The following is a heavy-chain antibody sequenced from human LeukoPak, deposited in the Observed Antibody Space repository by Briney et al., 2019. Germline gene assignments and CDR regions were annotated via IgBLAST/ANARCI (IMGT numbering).Heavy chain of an antibody. Sequence: ASVKVPCKASGYTFTSYYMHWVRQAPGQGLEWMGIINPSGGSTSYAQKFQGRVTMTRDTSTSTVYMELSSLRSEDTAVYYCASGRVYCSGGSCYSGNWFDPWGQGTLVTVSS. CDR3: ASGRVYCSGGSCYSGNWFDP. V-gene: IGHV1-46*01. CDR1: GYTFTSYY. J-gene: IGHJ5*02. CDR2: INPSGGST. D-gene: IGHD2-15*01.